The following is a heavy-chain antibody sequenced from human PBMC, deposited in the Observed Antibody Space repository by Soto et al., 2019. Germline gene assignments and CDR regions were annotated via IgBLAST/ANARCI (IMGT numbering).Heavy chain of an antibody. CDR1: GFTFNDHT. CDR3: PKETYRTFDY. D-gene: IGHD2-2*02. Sequence: QSGGSLRLSCAGSGFTFNDHTMHWVRQVPGRGLEWVSLITWDGSSIFYAHSVKGRFTISRDNSKNFVFLQMNSLRTEDTAFYYCPKETYRTFDYWGQGALVTVSS. J-gene: IGHJ4*02. CDR2: ITWDGSSI. V-gene: IGHV3-43*01.